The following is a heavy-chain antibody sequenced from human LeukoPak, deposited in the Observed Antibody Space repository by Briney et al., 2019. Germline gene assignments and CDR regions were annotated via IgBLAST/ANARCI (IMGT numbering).Heavy chain of an antibody. Sequence: PGGSLRLSCAASGFTLSSYWMHWVRQAPGKGLVWVSRINSDGSSYADSVKGRFTISRDNAKNTLYLQMNSLRAEDTAVYYCARDRYSWDGSGHSFDYWGQGTLVTVSS. V-gene: IGHV3-74*01. CDR1: GFTLSSYW. CDR2: INSDGS. J-gene: IGHJ4*02. CDR3: ARDRYSWDGSGHSFDY. D-gene: IGHD3-22*01.